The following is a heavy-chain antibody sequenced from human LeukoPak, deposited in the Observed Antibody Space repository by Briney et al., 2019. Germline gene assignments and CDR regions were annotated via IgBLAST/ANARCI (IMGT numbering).Heavy chain of an antibody. CDR3: AKERLTKVSHETDY. D-gene: IGHD5/OR15-5a*01. Sequence: GGSLRLSCAASGFTFSSYGMHWVRQAPGKGLEWVAVISYDGSNKYYADSVKGRFTISRDNSKNTLYLQMNSLRGEDTAVYYCAKERLTKVSHETDYWGRGTLVSVSS. CDR2: ISYDGSNK. V-gene: IGHV3-30*18. J-gene: IGHJ4*02. CDR1: GFTFSSYG.